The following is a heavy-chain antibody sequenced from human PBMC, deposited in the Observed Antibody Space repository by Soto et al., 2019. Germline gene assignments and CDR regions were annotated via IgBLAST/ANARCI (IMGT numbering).Heavy chain of an antibody. D-gene: IGHD6-19*01. J-gene: IGHJ3*02. Sequence: GGSLSFSCAASGFTFSSYAMSWVRQAPGKGLEWVSAISGSGGSTYYADSVKGRFTISRDNSKNTLYLQMNSLRAEDTAVYYCAKDVNYSSGWEAFDIWGQGTMVTVSS. CDR1: GFTFSSYA. CDR2: ISGSGGST. V-gene: IGHV3-23*01. CDR3: AKDVNYSSGWEAFDI.